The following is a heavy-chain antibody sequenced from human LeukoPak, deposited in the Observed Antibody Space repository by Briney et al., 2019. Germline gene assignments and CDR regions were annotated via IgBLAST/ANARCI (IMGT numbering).Heavy chain of an antibody. D-gene: IGHD4-17*01. V-gene: IGHV3-21*01. J-gene: IGHJ4*02. CDR3: ARESLPQGDYGDYVGDY. CDR1: GFTFSSYS. CDR2: ISSSSSYI. Sequence: GGSLRLSCAAPGFTFSSYSMNWVRQAPGKGLEWVSSISSSSSYIYYADSVKGRFTISRDNAKNSLYLQMNSLRAEDTAVYYCARESLPQGDYGDYVGDYWGQGTLVTVSS.